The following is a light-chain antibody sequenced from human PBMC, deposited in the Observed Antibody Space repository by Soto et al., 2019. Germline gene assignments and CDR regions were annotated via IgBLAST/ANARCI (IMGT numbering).Light chain of an antibody. CDR2: AAS. CDR1: QGISSY. CDR3: QQYYSYPWT. V-gene: IGKV1-8*01. Sequence: IRMTQSPSSLSASTGDRATITCRASQGISSYLAWYQQKPGKAPKLLIYAASTLQSGVPSRFSGSGSGTDFTLTISCLQSEDFATYYCQQYYSYPWTFGQGTKVDIK. J-gene: IGKJ1*01.